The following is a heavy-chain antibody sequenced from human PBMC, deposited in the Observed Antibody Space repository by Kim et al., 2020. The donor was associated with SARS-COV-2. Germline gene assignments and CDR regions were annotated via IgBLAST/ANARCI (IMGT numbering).Heavy chain of an antibody. J-gene: IGHJ4*02. Sequence: NYNPSLKSRVTISVDTSKNQFSLNLNSVTAADTAFYYCARGGTSVNGFDYWGQGTLVTVSS. V-gene: IGHV4-59*09. CDR3: ARGGTSVNGFDY. D-gene: IGHD4-17*01.